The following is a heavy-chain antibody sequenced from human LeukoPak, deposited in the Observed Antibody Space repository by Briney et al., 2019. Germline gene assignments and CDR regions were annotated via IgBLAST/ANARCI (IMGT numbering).Heavy chain of an antibody. CDR1: GFTFSSYA. V-gene: IGHV3-30-3*01. Sequence: PGRSLRLSCAASGFTFSSYAMHRVRQAPGKGLEWVAVISYHGSNKYYADSAKGRFTISRDNSKNTLYLQMNSLRAEDTAVYYCARDHRRYYFDYWGQGTLVTVSS. D-gene: IGHD1-14*01. CDR2: ISYHGSNK. CDR3: ARDHRRYYFDY. J-gene: IGHJ4*02.